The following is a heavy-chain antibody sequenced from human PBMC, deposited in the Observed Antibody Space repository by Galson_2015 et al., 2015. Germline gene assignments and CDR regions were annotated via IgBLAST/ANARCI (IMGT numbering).Heavy chain of an antibody. CDR2: IWYDGSNK. CDR1: GFTFSSYG. Sequence: SLRLSCAASGFTFSSYGMHWVRQAPGKGLEWVAVIWYDGSNKYYADSVKGRFTISRDKSKNTLYLQMNSLRVEDTAVYYCAKDPTQKAVYYYGMDVWGQGTTVTVSS. V-gene: IGHV3-33*03. J-gene: IGHJ6*02. CDR3: AKDPTQKAVYYYGMDV.